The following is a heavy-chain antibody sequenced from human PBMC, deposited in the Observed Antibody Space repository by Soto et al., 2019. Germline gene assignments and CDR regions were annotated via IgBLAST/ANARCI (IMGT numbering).Heavy chain of an antibody. Sequence: PGGSLRLSCAASGFTFSDYYMSWIRQAPGKGLEWVSYISSSGSTIYYADSVKGRFTISRDNAKNSLYLHMNSLRAEDTAVYYCARYNYGGNSNWFDPWGQGTLVTVAS. V-gene: IGHV3-11*01. D-gene: IGHD4-17*01. CDR2: ISSSGSTI. CDR1: GFTFSDYY. J-gene: IGHJ5*02. CDR3: ARYNYGGNSNWFDP.